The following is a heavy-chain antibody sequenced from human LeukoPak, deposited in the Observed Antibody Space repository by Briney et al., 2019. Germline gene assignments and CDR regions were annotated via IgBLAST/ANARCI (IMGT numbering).Heavy chain of an antibody. CDR3: AGLYSGSYMAGDAFDI. Sequence: HPGGSLRLSCAASGFTFIAYAWHGVGQAPGKGLGGVAVKWYDGSNKYYADSVKGRFTISRDNSKNTLYLQMNSLRAEDTAVYYCAGLYSGSYMAGDAFDIWGQGTMVTVSS. CDR2: KWYDGSNK. J-gene: IGHJ3*02. CDR1: GFTFIAYA. D-gene: IGHD1-26*01. V-gene: IGHV3-33*01.